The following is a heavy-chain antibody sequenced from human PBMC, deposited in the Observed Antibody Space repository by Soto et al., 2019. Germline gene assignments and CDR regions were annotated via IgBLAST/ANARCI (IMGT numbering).Heavy chain of an antibody. CDR2: INLRGGTT. CDR1: GYHFNQYY. Sequence: QVQLMQSGAEVRKPGASVRLSCETSGYHFNQYYIHWVRQAPGQGLEWMGIINLRGGTTEYAHKFRGRVTVTGDTSTSTAYMELRSLRSEDTAIYFCARGPDDSDVPRWDYCGQGTLVTVSS. V-gene: IGHV1-46*02. CDR3: ARGPDDSDVPRWDY. J-gene: IGHJ4*02. D-gene: IGHD4-17*01.